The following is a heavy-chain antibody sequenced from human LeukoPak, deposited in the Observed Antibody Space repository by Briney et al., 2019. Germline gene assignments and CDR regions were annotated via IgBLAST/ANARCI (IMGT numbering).Heavy chain of an antibody. CDR3: AKENPVGGTNYFDY. D-gene: IGHD1-26*01. CDR1: GFTFSSYA. V-gene: IGHV3-23*01. Sequence: PGGSLRLSCAASGFTFSSYAMSWVRQAPGKGLEWVSAISGSGGSTYYADSVKGRFTISRDNSKNTLFLQMNSLRVEDTAIYYCAKENPVGGTNYFDYWGQGTLVTVTS. J-gene: IGHJ4*02. CDR2: ISGSGGST.